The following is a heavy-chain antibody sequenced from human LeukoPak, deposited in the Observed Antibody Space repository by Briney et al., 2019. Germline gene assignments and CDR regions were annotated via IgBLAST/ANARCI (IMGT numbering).Heavy chain of an antibody. Sequence: SETLSLTCTVSGDSVSSGTYWWNRIRKPPGKGLEWIGYIYHSGSTNYNPSLKSRATISIDTSKNQFSLNLRYVTAADTAVYYCARDEDNSGRYYYYMDVWGKGTTVTVSS. CDR2: IYHSGST. V-gene: IGHV4-61*01. D-gene: IGHD3-22*01. J-gene: IGHJ6*03. CDR1: GDSVSSGTYW. CDR3: ARDEDNSGRYYYYMDV.